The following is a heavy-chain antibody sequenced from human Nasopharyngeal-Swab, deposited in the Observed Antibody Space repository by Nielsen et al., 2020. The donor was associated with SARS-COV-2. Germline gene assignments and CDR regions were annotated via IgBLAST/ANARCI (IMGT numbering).Heavy chain of an antibody. CDR2: IKSKTDGGTT. CDR3: TTDLQGLLWFENYGMDV. CDR1: GFTFSNAW. V-gene: IGHV3-15*01. Sequence: GESLKISCAASGFTFSNAWMSWARQAPGKGLEWVGRIKSKTDGGTTDYAAPVKGRFTISRDDSKNTLYLQMNSLKTEDTAVYYCTTDLQGLLWFENYGMDVWGQGTTVTVSS. D-gene: IGHD3-10*01. J-gene: IGHJ6*02.